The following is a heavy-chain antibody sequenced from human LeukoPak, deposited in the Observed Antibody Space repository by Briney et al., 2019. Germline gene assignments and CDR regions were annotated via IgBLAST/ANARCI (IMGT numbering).Heavy chain of an antibody. CDR3: ARGHSNYGDYFDY. CDR2: IIPIFGTA. V-gene: IGHV1-69*06. CDR1: GGTFSSYA. D-gene: IGHD4-11*01. J-gene: IGHJ4*02. Sequence: GASVKVSCKASGGTFSSYAISWVRQAPGQGLEWMGGIIPIFGTANYAQKFRGRVTITADKSTRTAYMELSSLRSEDTAVYYCARGHSNYGDYFDYWGQGTLVTVSS.